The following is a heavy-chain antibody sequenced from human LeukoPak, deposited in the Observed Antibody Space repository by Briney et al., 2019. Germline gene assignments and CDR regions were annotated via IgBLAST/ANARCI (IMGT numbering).Heavy chain of an antibody. V-gene: IGHV3-64D*09. CDR1: GFIFNYYA. J-gene: IGHJ4*02. CDR2: INDNGGRT. CDR3: VKDVGGSYAFDY. Sequence: GGSLRLSCAASGFIFNYYAMNWVRQAPGKGLEYVSGINDNGGRTHYGDSVKGRFSISRDNSKNTLHLQMSTLRAEDTALYYCVKDVGGSYAFDYWGQGILVTVAS. D-gene: IGHD1-26*01.